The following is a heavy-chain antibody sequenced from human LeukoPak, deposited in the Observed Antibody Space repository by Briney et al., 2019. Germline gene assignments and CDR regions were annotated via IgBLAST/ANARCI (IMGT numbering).Heavy chain of an antibody. D-gene: IGHD2-8*01. CDR2: ISGSGGST. CDR3: AKLTVPYCTNGVCPHFDY. V-gene: IGHV3-23*01. J-gene: IGHJ4*02. Sequence: PGGSLRLSCAASGFTFSSYAMSWVRQTPGKGLEWVSAISGSGGSTYYADSVKGRFTISRDNSKNTLYLQMNSLRAEDTAVYYCAKLTVPYCTNGVCPHFDYWGQGTLVTVSS. CDR1: GFTFSSYA.